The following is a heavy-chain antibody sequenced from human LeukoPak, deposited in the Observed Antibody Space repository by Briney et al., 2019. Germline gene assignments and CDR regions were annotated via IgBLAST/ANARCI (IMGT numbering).Heavy chain of an antibody. J-gene: IGHJ6*03. V-gene: IGHV1-46*01. CDR2: IKPSGGST. CDR3: ARINWPIAVAGYYYYYYMDV. D-gene: IGHD6-19*01. Sequence: ASVKVSCKASGYTFTSYYMHWVRQAPGQGLEWMGRIKPSGGSTGYAQKFQGRVTMTRDMSTSTVYMELSSLRSEDTAVYYCARINWPIAVAGYYYYYYMDVWGKGTTVTVSS. CDR1: GYTFTSYY.